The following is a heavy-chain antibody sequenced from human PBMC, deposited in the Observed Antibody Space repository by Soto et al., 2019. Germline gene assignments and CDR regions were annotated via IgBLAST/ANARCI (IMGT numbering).Heavy chain of an antibody. CDR3: ATDIVFRIAVAGSVGY. Sequence: SETLSLTCAVYGGSFSGYYWSWIRQPPGKGLEWIGEINHSGSTNYNPSLKSRVTISVDTSKNQFSLKLSSVTAADTAVYYCATDIVFRIAVAGSVGYWGQGTLVTVSS. D-gene: IGHD6-19*01. V-gene: IGHV4-34*01. J-gene: IGHJ4*02. CDR1: GGSFSGYY. CDR2: INHSGST.